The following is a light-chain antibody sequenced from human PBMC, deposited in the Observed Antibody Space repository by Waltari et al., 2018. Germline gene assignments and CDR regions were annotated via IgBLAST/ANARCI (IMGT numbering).Light chain of an antibody. CDR1: SSNIADFNL. Sequence: QSALTQPASVSGSPAQAPPTPCTGTSSNIADFNLVSWFQHHPGKVPELVMYYVTKRPSGISDRFSGSKSGNTASLTISALQADDEADYYCCSYSTSGSWMFGGGTKVTVL. CDR3: CSYSTSGSWM. V-gene: IGLV2-23*02. J-gene: IGLJ3*02. CDR2: YVT.